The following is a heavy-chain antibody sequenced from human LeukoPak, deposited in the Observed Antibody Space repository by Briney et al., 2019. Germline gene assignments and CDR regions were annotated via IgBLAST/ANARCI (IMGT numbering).Heavy chain of an antibody. CDR2: LNYSGST. J-gene: IGHJ6*04. V-gene: IGHV4-34*01. CDR1: GGFFSGYY. Sequence: SETLSLTCAVYGGFFSGYYWSWIRKPPGKGVEWIGELNYSGSTNYNPSLKSRVTISVDTSKNQFSLKLSSVTAADTAVYYCARWRNYYGSGSYYNGNYYGMDVWGKGTTVTVSS. CDR3: ARWRNYYGSGSYYNGNYYGMDV. D-gene: IGHD3-10*01.